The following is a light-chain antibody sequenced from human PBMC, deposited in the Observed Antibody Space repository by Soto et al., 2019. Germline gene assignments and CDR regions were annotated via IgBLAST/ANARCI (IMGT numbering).Light chain of an antibody. CDR1: SSDVGGYNY. V-gene: IGLV2-14*01. CDR3: TSYTSSSYVV. CDR2: EVS. J-gene: IGLJ2*01. Sequence: QSALTQPASVSGSPGQSITISCTGTSSDVGGYNYVSWYQKHPGKAPKLMIYEVSNRPSGVSNRFSGSKSGNTASLTISGLQAEDEADYYCTSYTSSSYVVFGGGTQLTVL.